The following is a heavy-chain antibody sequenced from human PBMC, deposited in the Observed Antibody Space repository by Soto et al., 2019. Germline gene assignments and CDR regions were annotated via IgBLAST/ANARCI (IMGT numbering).Heavy chain of an antibody. CDR1: GGSIGSGSYY. J-gene: IGHJ6*02. V-gene: IGHV4-31*03. Sequence: SETMSLTCTVAGGSIGSGSYYWSWIRKHPGKGLEWIGYIYYSGSTYYNPSLKSRVTISVDTSKNQFSLKLSSVTAADTAVYYCAASCVACGGFNYYGMDVWGQGTTVTVSS. D-gene: IGHD5-12*01. CDR3: AASCVACGGFNYYGMDV. CDR2: IYYSGST.